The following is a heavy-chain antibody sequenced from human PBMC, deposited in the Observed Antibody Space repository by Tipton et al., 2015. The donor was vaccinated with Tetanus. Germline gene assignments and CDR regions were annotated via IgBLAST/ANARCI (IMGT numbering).Heavy chain of an antibody. CDR1: GGSVRSGDYS. J-gene: IGHJ4*02. CDR3: ARGTGDY. D-gene: IGHD1-14*01. V-gene: IGHV4-61*08. CDR2: ISSSGST. Sequence: GLVKPSETPSLTCTVSGGSVRSGDYSWNWIRQPPGKGLEWLAYISSSGSTNSNYSLKSRITMSRDTSKNQFSLKLASVTAADTAVYYCARGTGDYWGQGTLVTVSS.